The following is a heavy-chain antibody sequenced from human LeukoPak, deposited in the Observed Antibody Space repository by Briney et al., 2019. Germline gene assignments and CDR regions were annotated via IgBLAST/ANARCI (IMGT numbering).Heavy chain of an antibody. CDR3: AHSLLGSRDGYKLYYFDY. V-gene: IGHV2-5*01. J-gene: IGHJ4*02. CDR1: GFSLSTSGVG. CDR2: IYWNDDK. Sequence: KVSGPTLVKPTQTLTLTCTFSGFSLSTSGVGVGWIRQPPGKALEWIALIYWNDDKRYSPSLKSRLTITKDTSKNQVVLTMTNMDPVDTATYFFAHSLLGSRDGYKLYYFDYWGQGTLVTVSS. D-gene: IGHD5-24*01.